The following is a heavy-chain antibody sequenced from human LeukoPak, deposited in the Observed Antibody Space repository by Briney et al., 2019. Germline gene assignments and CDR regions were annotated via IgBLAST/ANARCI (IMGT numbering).Heavy chain of an antibody. V-gene: IGHV4-34*01. CDR3: ARALSSGWPRRIYYFDY. Sequence: SETLSLTCAVYGGSFSGYYWSWIRQPPGKGLEWIGEINHGGSTNYNPSLKSRVTISVDTSKNQFSLKLSSVTAADTAVYYCARALSSGWPRRIYYFDYWGQGTLVTVSS. D-gene: IGHD6-19*01. CDR2: INHGGST. CDR1: GGSFSGYY. J-gene: IGHJ4*02.